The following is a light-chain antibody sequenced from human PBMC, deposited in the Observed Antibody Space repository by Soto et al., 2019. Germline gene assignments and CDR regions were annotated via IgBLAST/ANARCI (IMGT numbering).Light chain of an antibody. J-gene: IGKJ5*01. CDR2: AAS. CDR1: QGISNY. CDR3: QQLNTLPFT. V-gene: IGKV1-9*01. Sequence: DIQMTQSPSSLSASVGDRVTITCRASQGISNYLAWYQQKPGKVPKLLIYAASTLQSGVPSRFSGSGSGTEFTLTISGLLPEDFSTYHCQQLNTLPFTFGQGTRLEIK.